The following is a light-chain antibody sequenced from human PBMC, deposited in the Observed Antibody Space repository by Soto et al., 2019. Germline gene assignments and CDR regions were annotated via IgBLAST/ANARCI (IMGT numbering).Light chain of an antibody. CDR1: QSISNK. CDR2: GAS. J-gene: IGKJ5*01. CDR3: QQYSSWSPIT. V-gene: IGKV3-15*01. Sequence: EIVMPQSPATLSVSPGERATLSCRASQSISNKLVWYQQKLGQAPRLLIYGASTRATGIPARFSGSGSGTEFTLTISSLQSEDFAVYYCQQYSSWSPITFGQGTRLEIK.